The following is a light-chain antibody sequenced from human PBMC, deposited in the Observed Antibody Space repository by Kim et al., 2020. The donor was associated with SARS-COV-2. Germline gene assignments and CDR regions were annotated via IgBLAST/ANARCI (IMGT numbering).Light chain of an antibody. V-gene: IGLV3-1*01. CDR2: QDS. Sequence: SVAPGQTASITCSGDKLGDKNACWSQQKPGQSPVLVIYQDSKRPSGIPERFSGSNSGNTATLTISGTQAMDEADYYCQAWDSSTYVFGTGTKVTVL. CDR1: KLGDKN. J-gene: IGLJ1*01. CDR3: QAWDSSTYV.